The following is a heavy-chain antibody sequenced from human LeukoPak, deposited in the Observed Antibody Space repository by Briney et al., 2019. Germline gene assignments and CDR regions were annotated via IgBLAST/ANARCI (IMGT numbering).Heavy chain of an antibody. Sequence: SQTLSLTCAVSGGSISSGGYYWSWLRQPPGKGLEGFGYIYNSGSTYYNPSLKSRVTISVDRSKNQFSLKLSSVTAADTAVYYCALGGTDYYDRSGYYHEIWGQGTMVTVSS. CDR2: IYNSGST. V-gene: IGHV4-30-2*01. J-gene: IGHJ3*02. CDR1: GGSISSGGYY. D-gene: IGHD3-22*01. CDR3: ALGGTDYYDRSGYYHEI.